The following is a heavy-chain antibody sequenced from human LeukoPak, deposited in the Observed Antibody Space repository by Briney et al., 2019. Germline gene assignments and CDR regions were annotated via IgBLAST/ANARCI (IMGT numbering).Heavy chain of an antibody. Sequence: GSLRLSCAASGFTFTNAWMSWIRQPAGKGLEWIGRIYTSGSTNYNPSLKSRVTMSVDTSKNQCTLKLSSVTAADTAVYYCARVGDYALKDWGQGTLVTVSS. V-gene: IGHV4-4*07. CDR1: GFTFTNAW. CDR2: IYTSGST. CDR3: ARVGDYALKD. J-gene: IGHJ4*02. D-gene: IGHD3-16*01.